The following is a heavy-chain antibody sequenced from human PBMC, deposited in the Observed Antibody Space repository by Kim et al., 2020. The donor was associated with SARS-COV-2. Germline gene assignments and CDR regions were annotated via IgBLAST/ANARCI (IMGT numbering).Heavy chain of an antibody. CDR1: GFTLSSYA. J-gene: IGHJ4*02. D-gene: IGHD5-18*01. CDR3: AKMRPKWIQLGGIDY. Sequence: WGSLRLSCAASGFTLSSYAMSWVRKAPGKGLEWVSCISGSGGNTHYAYSVKVRFTISRDNSRNTLYVQMNSLRAEDTAVYYCAKMRPKWIQLGGIDYWGQGTLVTVSS. CDR2: ISGSGGNT. V-gene: IGHV3-23*01.